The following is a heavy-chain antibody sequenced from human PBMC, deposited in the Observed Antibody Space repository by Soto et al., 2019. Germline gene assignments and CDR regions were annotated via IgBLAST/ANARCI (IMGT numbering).Heavy chain of an antibody. J-gene: IGHJ4*02. CDR3: ARSYDYVWGSYRYEGYYFDY. D-gene: IGHD3-16*02. V-gene: IGHV1-3*05. CDR1: GYTFTSYA. Sequence: QVQLVQSGAEEKKPGASVKVSCKASGYTFTSYAMHWVRQAPGQRLEWMGWINAGNGNTKYSQKFQGRVTITRDTSASPAYVELSSLRSEDTAVYYCARSYDYVWGSYRYEGYYFDYWGQGTLVTVSS. CDR2: INAGNGNT.